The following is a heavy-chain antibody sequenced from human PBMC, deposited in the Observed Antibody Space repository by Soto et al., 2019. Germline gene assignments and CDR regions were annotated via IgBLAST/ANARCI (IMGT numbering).Heavy chain of an antibody. CDR3: TRAWSGSYFSIGY. CDR2: TRNKANSYTT. Sequence: PGGPLRHSPVVSGSSVIEHYMASFRQAPGKGLKWVGRTRNKANSYTTEYAASVKGRFTISSDDSKNSLYLQMNSLKTEDTAVYFCTRAWSGSYFSIGYWGQGP. J-gene: IGHJ4*02. D-gene: IGHD1-26*01. V-gene: IGHV3-72*01. CDR1: GSSVIEHY.